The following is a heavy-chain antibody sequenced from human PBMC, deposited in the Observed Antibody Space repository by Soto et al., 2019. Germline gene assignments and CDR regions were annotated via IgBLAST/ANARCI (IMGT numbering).Heavy chain of an antibody. V-gene: IGHV4-59*01. CDR3: ARGKVGATDIDY. D-gene: IGHD1-26*01. J-gene: IGHJ4*02. Sequence: SEPLSLTCTVSGGSISSYYWSWIRQPPGKGLEWIGYIYYSGSTNYNPSLKSRVTISVDTSKNQFSLKLSSVTAADTAVYYCARGKVGATDIDYWGQGTLVTVSS. CDR1: GGSISSYY. CDR2: IYYSGST.